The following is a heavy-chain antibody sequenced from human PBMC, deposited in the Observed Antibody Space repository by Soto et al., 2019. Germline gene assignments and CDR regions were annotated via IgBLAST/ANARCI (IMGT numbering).Heavy chain of an antibody. D-gene: IGHD3-3*02. CDR2: IGGDGGGT. Sequence: EAQLLESGGGLVQPGGSLRLSCAASGFTFSNYAMSWVRQAPGKGLEWVSVIGGDGGGTYYADSVKGRFTVSRDNSKNTLYLQMDSLRADDTAVYYCAKESISRNRIYDPFDIWGQGTMVTVSS. V-gene: IGHV3-23*01. CDR1: GFTFSNYA. CDR3: AKESISRNRIYDPFDI. J-gene: IGHJ3*02.